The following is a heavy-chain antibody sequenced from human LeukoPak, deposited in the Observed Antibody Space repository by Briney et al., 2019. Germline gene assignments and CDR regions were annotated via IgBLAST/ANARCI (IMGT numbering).Heavy chain of an antibody. V-gene: IGHV3-9*01. CDR3: AKDRLATEYYYYYGMDV. D-gene: IGHD5-12*01. CDR1: GFTVSSNY. Sequence: PGGSLRLSCAASGFTVSSNYMSWVRQAPGKGLEWVSGISWNSGNIGYADSVKGRFTISRGKTKNSLYLQMNSLRAEDTALYYCAKDRLATEYYYYYGMDVWGQGTTVTVSS. CDR2: ISWNSGNI. J-gene: IGHJ6*02.